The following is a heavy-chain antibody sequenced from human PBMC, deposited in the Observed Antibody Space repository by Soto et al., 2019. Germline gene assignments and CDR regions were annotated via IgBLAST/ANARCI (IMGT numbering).Heavy chain of an antibody. CDR2: VIPMFGTA. D-gene: IGHD5-12*01. J-gene: IGHJ4*02. CDR3: ASGILLWLRRINNGYSG. V-gene: IGHV1-69*12. CDR1: GGTFSTYA. Sequence: QVQLVQSGAEVKKPESSVKVSCKAPGGTFSTYAISWVRQAPGQGLEWLGGVIPMFGTANYAQRFQDRVTNTADESTNTVYMELSSLRSEDTAGYFCASGILLWLRRINNGYSGWGQGTLVTVSS.